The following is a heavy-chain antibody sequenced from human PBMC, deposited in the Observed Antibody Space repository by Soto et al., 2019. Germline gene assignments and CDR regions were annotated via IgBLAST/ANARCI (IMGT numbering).Heavy chain of an antibody. CDR1: CGSISSYY. D-gene: IGHD1-7*01. CDR3: ARGPYGITGTLAHYYGMDV. CDR2: IYYSGST. V-gene: IGHV4-59*01. J-gene: IGHJ6*01. Sequence: SETLSLTCTVACGSISSYYWSWIRQPPGKGLEWIGYIYYSGSTNYNPSLKSRVTISVDTSKNQFSLKLSSVTAADTAVYYCARGPYGITGTLAHYYGMDVWGQGTTVTSPQ.